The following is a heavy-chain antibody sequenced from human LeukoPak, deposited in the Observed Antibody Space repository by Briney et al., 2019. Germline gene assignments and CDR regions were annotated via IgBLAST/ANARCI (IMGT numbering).Heavy chain of an antibody. J-gene: IGHJ5*02. D-gene: IGHD3-22*01. CDR1: GYTFTGYY. Sequence: ASVKVSCKASGYTFTGYYMHWVRQAPGQGLEWMGWINPNSGGTNYAQKLQGRVTMTTDTSTSTAYMELRSLRSDDTAVYYCARFPDYYDSSGRFDPWGQGTLVTVSS. CDR2: INPNSGGT. V-gene: IGHV1-2*02. CDR3: ARFPDYYDSSGRFDP.